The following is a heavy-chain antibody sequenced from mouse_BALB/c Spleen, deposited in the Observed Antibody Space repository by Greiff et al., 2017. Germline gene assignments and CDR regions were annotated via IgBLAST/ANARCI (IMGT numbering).Heavy chain of an antibody. V-gene: IGHV1S22*01. J-gene: IGHJ1*01. Sequence: LQQPGSELVRPGASVKLSCKASGYTFTSYWMHWVKQRPGQGLEWIGNIYPGSGSTNYDEKFKSKATLAVDTSSSTAYMQLSSLTSEDSAVYYCTKRYYYGSNFDVWGAGTTVTVSS. CDR1: GYTFTSYW. CDR2: IYPGSGST. CDR3: TKRYYYGSNFDV. D-gene: IGHD1-1*01.